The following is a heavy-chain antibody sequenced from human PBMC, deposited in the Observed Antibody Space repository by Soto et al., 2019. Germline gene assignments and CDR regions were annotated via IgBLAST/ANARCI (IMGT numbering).Heavy chain of an antibody. CDR3: ANEVYYHFCSAFNTHTYGIDD. J-gene: IGHJ4*02. Sequence: QVQLVESGGGVVQPGRSLRLSCAASGFTFSRHTMHWVRQAPGKGLEWVAAISDDGSNTYYADSVKGRFTISRDNSKNTLYLRMLRMSREDTAVPACANEVYYHFCSAFNTHTYGIDDWGQGTLVTVSS. CDR2: ISDDGSNT. V-gene: IGHV3-30-3*02. D-gene: IGHD3-3*01. CDR1: GFTFSRHT.